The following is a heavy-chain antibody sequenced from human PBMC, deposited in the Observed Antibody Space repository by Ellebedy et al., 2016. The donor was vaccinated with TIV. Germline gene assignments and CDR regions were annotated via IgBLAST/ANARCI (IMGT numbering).Heavy chain of an antibody. V-gene: IGHV3-30-3*01. CDR1: GFTFSSYA. J-gene: IGHJ3*02. CDR3: TRDELTGVSNAFDI. CDR2: ISYDGSNK. Sequence: GESLKISXAASGFTFSSYAMHWVRQAPGKGLEWVAVISYDGSNKYYADSVKGRFTISRDNSKSTLYLQMNSLRAEDTALYYCTRDELTGVSNAFDIWGQGTMVTVSS. D-gene: IGHD7-27*01.